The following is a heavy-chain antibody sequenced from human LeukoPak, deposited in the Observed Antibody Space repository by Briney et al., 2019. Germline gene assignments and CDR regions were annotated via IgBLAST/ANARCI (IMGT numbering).Heavy chain of an antibody. CDR2: ISGSGGTT. CDR3: AKGDAVTAIFPLDY. D-gene: IGHD2-21*02. V-gene: IGHV3-23*01. CDR1: GSTFSTYA. Sequence: SGGSLRLSCAASGSTFSTYAMNWVRQAPGKGLEWVSGISGSGGTTHYADSVQGRFTISRDNSKKTVFLQMNSLRAEDTAVYYCAKGDAVTAIFPLDYWGQGTLVIVSS. J-gene: IGHJ4*02.